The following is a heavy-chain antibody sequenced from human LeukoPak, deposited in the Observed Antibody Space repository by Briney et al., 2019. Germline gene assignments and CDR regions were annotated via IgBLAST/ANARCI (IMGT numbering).Heavy chain of an antibody. V-gene: IGHV3-7*01. CDR3: ARVSGAYVVVPAGAFDY. D-gene: IGHD2-2*01. CDR2: IKQDGSEK. J-gene: IGHJ4*02. Sequence: GGSLRLSCSAYGFTFSSYWMSWVRQAPGKGLEWVANIKQDGSEKYYVDSVKGRFTISRDSAKDSVYLQMNRLRAEDTDVYYCARVSGAYVVVPAGAFDYWGQGTLVTVSS. CDR1: GFTFSSYW.